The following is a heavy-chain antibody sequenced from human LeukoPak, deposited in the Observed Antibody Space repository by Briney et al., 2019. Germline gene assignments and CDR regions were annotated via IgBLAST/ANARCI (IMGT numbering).Heavy chain of an antibody. CDR3: ARWSSTYYYDSSGYADY. V-gene: IGHV5-51*01. J-gene: IGHJ4*02. CDR1: GYSFTSYW. CDR2: IYPGDSDT. D-gene: IGHD3-22*01. Sequence: GESLKISCKGSGYSFTSYWIGWARQMPGKGLEWMGIIYPGDSDTRYSPSFQGQVTISADKSISTAYLQWSSLKASDTAMYYCARWSSTYYYDSSGYADYWDQGTLVTVSS.